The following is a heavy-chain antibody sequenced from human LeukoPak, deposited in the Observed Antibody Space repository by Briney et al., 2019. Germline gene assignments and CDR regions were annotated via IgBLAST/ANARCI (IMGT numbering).Heavy chain of an antibody. Sequence: PGRSLRLSCAASGFTFSSYGMHWVCQAPGKGLEWVAVIWYDGSNKYYADSVKGRFTFSRDNSKNTLYLQMNSLRAEDTAVYYCAREIYGSGSHFDYWGQGTLVTVSS. D-gene: IGHD3-10*01. V-gene: IGHV3-33*01. CDR2: IWYDGSNK. J-gene: IGHJ4*02. CDR1: GFTFSSYG. CDR3: AREIYGSGSHFDY.